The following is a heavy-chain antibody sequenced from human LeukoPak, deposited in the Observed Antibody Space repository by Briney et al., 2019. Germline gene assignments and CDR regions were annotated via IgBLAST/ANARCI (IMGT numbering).Heavy chain of an antibody. V-gene: IGHV4-59*01. CDR2: IYYSGNT. CDR3: AREVHYYSYYMDV. Sequence: SETLSLTCTVSGVSFSSYYWSWIRQPPGKGLEWIGYIYYSGNTNYNPSLRSRVTISVDTSKNQFSLKLNSVTAADTAVYYCAREVHYYSYYMDVWGKGTTVTVSS. J-gene: IGHJ6*03. CDR1: GVSFSSYY.